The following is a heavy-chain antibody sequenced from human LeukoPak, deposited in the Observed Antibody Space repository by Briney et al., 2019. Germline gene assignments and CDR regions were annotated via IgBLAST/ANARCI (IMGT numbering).Heavy chain of an antibody. CDR3: ARDVPHTIFGVVTTYYYYGMDV. D-gene: IGHD3-3*01. CDR1: GFTFSSYS. Sequence: GGSLRLSCAASGFTFSSYSMNWVRQAPGKGLEWVSSISSSSSYIYYADSVKGRFTISRDNAKNSLCLQMNSLRAEDTAVYYCARDVPHTIFGVVTTYYYYGMDVWGQGTTVTVSS. V-gene: IGHV3-21*01. J-gene: IGHJ6*02. CDR2: ISSSSSYI.